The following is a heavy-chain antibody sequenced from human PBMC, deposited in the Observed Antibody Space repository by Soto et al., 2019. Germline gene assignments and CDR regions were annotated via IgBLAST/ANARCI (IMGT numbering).Heavy chain of an antibody. CDR2: IIPIFATA. CDR1: GGTFTSYG. CDR3: VSGDFGGDCSFDY. Sequence: QVQLVQSGAEVKKPGSSVKVSCKASGGTFTSYGVSWVRQAPGQGLEWMGGIIPIFATANYAQKFQGRVTITADESTSTAYRELSSLRSEDSAVYYCVSGDFGGDCSFDYWGQGTLVTVSS. J-gene: IGHJ4*02. D-gene: IGHD2-21*02. V-gene: IGHV1-69*01.